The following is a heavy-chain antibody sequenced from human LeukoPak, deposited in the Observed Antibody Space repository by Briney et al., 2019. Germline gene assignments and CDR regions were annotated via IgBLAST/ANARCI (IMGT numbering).Heavy chain of an antibody. V-gene: IGHV5-51*01. Sequence: GESLKISCKGSGYTFTSYWMAWVRQMPGKGLEWMGIIYPGDSDTRYSPSFEGQVTISADKSISTAYLQWSSLKASDTAMYYCARHYCSTTSCSNWFDPWGQGTLVTVSS. J-gene: IGHJ5*02. CDR3: ARHYCSTTSCSNWFDP. CDR1: GYTFTSYW. D-gene: IGHD2-2*01. CDR2: IYPGDSDT.